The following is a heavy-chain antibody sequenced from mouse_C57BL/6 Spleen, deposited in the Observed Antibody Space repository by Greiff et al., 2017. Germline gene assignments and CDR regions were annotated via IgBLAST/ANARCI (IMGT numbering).Heavy chain of an antibody. CDR3: ARGTTVGYAMDY. CDR1: GYTFTDYY. CDR2: IYPGSGNT. D-gene: IGHD1-1*01. V-gene: IGHV1-76*01. J-gene: IGHJ4*01. Sequence: QVQLQQSGAELVRPGASVKLSCKASGYTFTDYYINWVKQRPGQGLEWIARIYPGSGNTYYNEKFKGKATLTAETSSSTAYMQLSSLTSEDSAVYFCARGTTVGYAMDYWGQGTSVTVSS.